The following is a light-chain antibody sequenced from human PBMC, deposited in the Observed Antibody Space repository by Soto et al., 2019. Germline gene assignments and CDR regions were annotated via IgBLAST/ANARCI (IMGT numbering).Light chain of an antibody. CDR2: EVS. J-gene: IGLJ1*01. Sequence: TEPGSMSTTPAKYFTISCTGTSSDGGGYDYVSWYQLHPGKAPKRMIYEVSNRPTGVSNRFSASKAGNTASLTICGLQAEDAADYYCSSYTSTSTTSVYGPGTKVNV. CDR1: SSDGGGYDY. CDR3: SSYTSTSTTSV. V-gene: IGLV2-14*01.